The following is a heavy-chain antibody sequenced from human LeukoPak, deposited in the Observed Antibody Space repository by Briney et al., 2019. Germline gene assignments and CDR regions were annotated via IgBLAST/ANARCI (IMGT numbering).Heavy chain of an antibody. CDR3: ARLALAARPTPDYYYGMDV. CDR1: GGSISSSSYY. CDR2: IYYSGST. D-gene: IGHD6-6*01. Sequence: SETLSLTCTVSGGSISSSSYYWGWIRQPPGKGLEGIGRIYYSGSTYYNPSLKGRVTISVDTSKNQFSLKLSSVTAADTAVYYCARLALAARPTPDYYYGMDVWGQGTTVTVSS. J-gene: IGHJ6*02. V-gene: IGHV4-39*01.